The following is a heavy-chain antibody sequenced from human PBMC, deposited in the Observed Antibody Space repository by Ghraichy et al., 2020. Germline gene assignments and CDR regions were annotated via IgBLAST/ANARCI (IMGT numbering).Heavy chain of an antibody. J-gene: IGHJ4*02. D-gene: IGHD4-17*01. CDR3: ARGGDYSPVDY. CDR1: GFTFNSYN. Sequence: GGSLRLSCAASGFTFNSYNMNWVRQAPGKGPEWVSSISKSGAYIYYADSVKGRFTISRDNAKNSLSLQVSSLTAEDTAVYYCARGGDYSPVDYWGQGILVTDSS. CDR2: ISKSGAYI. V-gene: IGHV3-21*01.